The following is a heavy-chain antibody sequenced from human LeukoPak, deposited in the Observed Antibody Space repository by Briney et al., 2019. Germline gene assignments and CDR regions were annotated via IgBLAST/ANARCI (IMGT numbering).Heavy chain of an antibody. CDR1: GFTFSSYS. J-gene: IGHJ4*02. CDR2: ISSSSSTI. Sequence: PGGSLRLSCAASGFTFSSYSMNWVRQAPGKGLEWVSYISSSSSTIYYADSVKGRFTISRDNAKNSLFLQMNSLRAEDAAVYYCGRGLDRNTSPLDYWGQGTLVTVSS. V-gene: IGHV3-48*04. CDR3: GRGLDRNTSPLDY. D-gene: IGHD2-2*01.